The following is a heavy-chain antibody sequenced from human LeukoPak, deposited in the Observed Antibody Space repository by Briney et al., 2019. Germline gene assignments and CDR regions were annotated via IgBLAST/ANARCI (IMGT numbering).Heavy chain of an antibody. CDR1: GFTFSSYA. CDR2: IKQDGSEK. J-gene: IGHJ4*02. CDR3: AREFYGDYVD. D-gene: IGHD4-17*01. Sequence: GGSLRLSCAASGFTFSSYAMYWVRQAPGKGLEWVANIKQDGSEKYYVDSVKGRFTISRDNAKNSLYLQMNSLRAEDTAVYYCAREFYGDYVDWGQGTLVTVSS. V-gene: IGHV3-7*03.